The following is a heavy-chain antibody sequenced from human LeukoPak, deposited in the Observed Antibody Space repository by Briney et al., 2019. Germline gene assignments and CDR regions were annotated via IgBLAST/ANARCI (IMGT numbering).Heavy chain of an antibody. V-gene: IGHV3-21*01. CDR2: ISSSSNYI. CDR3: ARDEGVSFDY. J-gene: IGHJ4*02. Sequence: PGGSLRLSCAASGFTVGSYYMSWVRQAPGKGLEWVSCISSSSNYIYYADSVKGRFTISRDNAKNSLFLQMNSLRAEDTVVYYCARDEGVSFDYWGQGILVTVSS. CDR1: GFTVGSYY.